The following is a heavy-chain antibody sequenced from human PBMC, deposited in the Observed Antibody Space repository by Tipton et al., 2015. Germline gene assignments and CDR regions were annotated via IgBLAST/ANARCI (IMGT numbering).Heavy chain of an antibody. V-gene: IGHV4-59*01. CDR1: SDSISKYY. CDR3: AKDFSGGFRGGMDV. J-gene: IGHJ6*02. D-gene: IGHD2-15*01. CDR2: IQYSGST. Sequence: TLSLTCSVSSDSISKYYWSWIRQPPGKELEWIGYIQYSGSTNYNPSLKSRVTISVDTSKNQFSLKLSSVTAADTAVYYCAKDFSGGFRGGMDVWGQGTTVTVSS.